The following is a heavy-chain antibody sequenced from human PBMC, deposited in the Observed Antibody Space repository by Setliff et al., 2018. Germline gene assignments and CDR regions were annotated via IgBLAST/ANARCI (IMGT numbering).Heavy chain of an antibody. D-gene: IGHD1-1*01. V-gene: IGHV1-69*13. J-gene: IGHJ4*02. Sequence: SVKVSCKASGDTLTTYAIHRVRQAPGQGLEWMGMIIPIFGSPHYAQRFQDRVIITADVSTRTAYMDLSSLRSEDTAIYYCARDSQLGFYYFDSWGRGTLVTVSS. CDR2: IIPIFGSP. CDR3: ARDSQLGFYYFDS. CDR1: GDTLTTYA.